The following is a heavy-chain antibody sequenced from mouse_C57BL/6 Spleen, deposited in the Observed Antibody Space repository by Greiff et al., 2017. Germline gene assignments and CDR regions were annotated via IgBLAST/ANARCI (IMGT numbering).Heavy chain of an antibody. D-gene: IGHD2-5*01. CDR2: IYPSDSET. CDR3: AREGSNKAYDSMDY. CDR1: GYTFTSYW. Sequence: VQLQQPGAELVRPGSSVKLSCKASGYTFTSYWMDWVKQRPGQGLEWIGNIYPSDSETHYNQKFKDKATLTVDKSSSTAYMQLSSLTSEDSAVYYGAREGSNKAYDSMDYWGQGTSVTVSS. J-gene: IGHJ4*01. V-gene: IGHV1-61*01.